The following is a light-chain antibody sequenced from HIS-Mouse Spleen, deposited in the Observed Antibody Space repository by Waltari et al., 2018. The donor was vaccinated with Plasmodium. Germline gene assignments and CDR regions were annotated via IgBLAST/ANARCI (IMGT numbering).Light chain of an antibody. J-gene: IGLJ3*02. CDR2: YYSDSDK. V-gene: IGLV5-37*01. Sequence: QPVLTQPPSSSASPGTSARPTCPFPSDINVGSYNTYQSQQTPGSPPRYLLYYYSDSDKGQGSGVPSRFSVSKDASANTWILLISGLQSEDEADYYCMIWPSNASGVFGGGTKLTVL. CDR1: SDINVGSYN. CDR3: MIWPSNASGV.